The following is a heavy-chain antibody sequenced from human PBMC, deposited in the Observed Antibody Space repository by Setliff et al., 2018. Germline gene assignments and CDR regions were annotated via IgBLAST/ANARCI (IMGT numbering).Heavy chain of an antibody. CDR1: DFSISDSHYY. Sequence: PSETLSLTCSVSDFSISDSHYYWGWFRQPPGMRPEWIGTVYYSGSIYYNPSLKSRVTLFVDTSKDQFSLRSTSMTAADTAVYYCARRVEMATIAFDVWGQGTMVTVSS. J-gene: IGHJ3*01. CDR2: VYYSGSI. CDR3: ARRVEMATIAFDV. D-gene: IGHD5-12*01. V-gene: IGHV4-39*01.